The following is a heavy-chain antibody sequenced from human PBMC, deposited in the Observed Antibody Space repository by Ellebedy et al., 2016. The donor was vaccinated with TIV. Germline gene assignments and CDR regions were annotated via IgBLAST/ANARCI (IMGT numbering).Heavy chain of an antibody. CDR3: ARDAMIWIFDS. CDR2: IGNSDTK. D-gene: IGHD3-22*01. J-gene: IGHJ4*02. CDR1: GFPFSCYC. V-gene: IGHV3-48*01. Sequence: GESLKISCAASGFPFSCYCMHWVRQAPGKGLEWVSYIGNSDTKYYADSVRGRFTISRDKAKKSVYLQMNSLRVEATGGYYCARDAMIWIFDSWGQGTLVTVSS.